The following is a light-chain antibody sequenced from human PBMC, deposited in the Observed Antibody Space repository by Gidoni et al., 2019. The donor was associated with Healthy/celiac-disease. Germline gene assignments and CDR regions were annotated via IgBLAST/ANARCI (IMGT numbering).Light chain of an antibody. Sequence: DIQMTQSPSSLSASVGDRVTITCRASQSISSYLNWYQQKPGKAPKVLIYAASSLQSGVPSRFSGSGSWTDFSLTIISLQPEDFATYYCQQSYSTPPRTFGQGTKVEIK. CDR1: QSISSY. J-gene: IGKJ1*01. V-gene: IGKV1-39*01. CDR2: AAS. CDR3: QQSYSTPPRT.